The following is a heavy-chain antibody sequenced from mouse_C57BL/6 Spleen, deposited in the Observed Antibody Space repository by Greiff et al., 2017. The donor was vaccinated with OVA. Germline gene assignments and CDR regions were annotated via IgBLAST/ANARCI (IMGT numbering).Heavy chain of an antibody. D-gene: IGHD1-1*01. CDR3: ARQDGSSYEDAMDY. J-gene: IGHJ4*01. V-gene: IGHV5-15*01. CDR2: ISNLAYSI. Sequence: EVQLVESGGGLVQPGGSLKLSCAASGFTFSDYGMAWVRQAPRKGPEWVALISNLAYSIYYADTVTGRFTISRENAKNTLYLEMSSLRSEDTAMYYGARQDGSSYEDAMDYWGQGTSVTVSS. CDR1: GFTFSDYG.